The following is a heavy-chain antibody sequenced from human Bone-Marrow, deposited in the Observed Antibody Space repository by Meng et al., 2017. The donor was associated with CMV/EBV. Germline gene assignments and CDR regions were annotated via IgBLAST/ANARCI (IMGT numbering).Heavy chain of an antibody. CDR3: ARTYDLKGSDFDP. V-gene: IGHV1-2*02. CDR2: INPDSGVT. CDR1: GGTLSSYA. J-gene: IGHJ2*01. D-gene: IGHD3-3*01. Sequence: ASVKVSCKASGGTLSSYALSWVRQAPGQGLEWMGWINPDSGVTDYAQKFQGRVTMTRDTSITTAYMALSRLNSDDTAVYYCARTYDLKGSDFDPWGRGTRVTVSS.